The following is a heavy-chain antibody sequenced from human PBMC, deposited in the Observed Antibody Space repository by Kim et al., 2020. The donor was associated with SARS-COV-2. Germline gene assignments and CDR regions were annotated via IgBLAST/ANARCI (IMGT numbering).Heavy chain of an antibody. V-gene: IGHV3-15*01. CDR1: GFTFSNAW. CDR3: TTDTDYYDSSGYYYRYDY. Sequence: GGSLRLSCAASGFTFSNAWMSWVRQAPGKGLEWVGRIKSKTDGGTTDYAAPVKGRFTISRDDSKNTLYLQMNSLKTEDTAVYYCTTDTDYYDSSGYYYRYDYWGQGTLVTVSS. J-gene: IGHJ4*02. CDR2: IKSKTDGGTT. D-gene: IGHD3-22*01.